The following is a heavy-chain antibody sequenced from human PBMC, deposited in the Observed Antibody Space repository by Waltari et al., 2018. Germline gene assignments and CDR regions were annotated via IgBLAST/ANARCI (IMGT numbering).Heavy chain of an antibody. CDR2: NYYSGST. Sequence: QVQLQESGPGLVKPSETLSLTCTVSGGSISSYYWSWIRQPHGKGLEWIGYNYYSGSTNYNPSLKSRVTISVDTSKNQFSLKLSSVTAADTAVYYCARQYYDFWSGYYPSGASYYYYGMDVWGQGTTVTVSS. D-gene: IGHD3-3*01. V-gene: IGHV4-59*01. J-gene: IGHJ6*02. CDR3: ARQYYDFWSGYYPSGASYYYYGMDV. CDR1: GGSISSYY.